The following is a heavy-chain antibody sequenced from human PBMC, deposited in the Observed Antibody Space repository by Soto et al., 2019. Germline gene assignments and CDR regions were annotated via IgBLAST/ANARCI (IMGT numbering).Heavy chain of an antibody. Sequence: SETLSLTCTVSGGSISSSSYYWGWIRQPPGKGLEWIGSIYYSGSTYYNPSLKSRVTISVDTSKNQFSLKLSSVTAADTAVYYCARRTWIQGVFDYWGQGTLVTVSS. D-gene: IGHD5-18*01. V-gene: IGHV4-39*01. J-gene: IGHJ4*02. CDR3: ARRTWIQGVFDY. CDR1: GGSISSSSYY. CDR2: IYYSGST.